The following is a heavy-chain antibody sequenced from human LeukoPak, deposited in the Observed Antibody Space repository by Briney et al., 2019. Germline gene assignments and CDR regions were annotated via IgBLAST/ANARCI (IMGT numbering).Heavy chain of an antibody. CDR1: GGTFSSYA. V-gene: IGHV1-69*05. J-gene: IGHJ3*02. Sequence: ASVKVSCKASGGTFSSYAISWVRQAPGRGLEWMGGIIPIFGTANYAQKFQGRVTITTDESTSTAYMELSSLRAEDTAVYYCARDATPSCSSTSCYEDAFDIWGQGTMVTVSS. CDR3: ARDATPSCSSTSCYEDAFDI. CDR2: IIPIFGTA. D-gene: IGHD2-2*01.